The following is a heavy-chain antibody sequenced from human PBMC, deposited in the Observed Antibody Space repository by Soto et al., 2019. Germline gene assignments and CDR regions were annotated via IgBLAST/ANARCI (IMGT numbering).Heavy chain of an antibody. Sequence: QVQLVESGGGVVQPGRSLRLSCAASGFTFSSYGMHWVRQAPGKGLEWVAVIWYDGSNKYYADSVKGRFTISRDNSKNPLYLQMNSLSAEDTAVYYCATIAVAGTGGVDYWGQGTLVTVSS. CDR2: IWYDGSNK. D-gene: IGHD6-19*01. V-gene: IGHV3-33*01. CDR1: GFTFSSYG. CDR3: ATIAVAGTGGVDY. J-gene: IGHJ4*02.